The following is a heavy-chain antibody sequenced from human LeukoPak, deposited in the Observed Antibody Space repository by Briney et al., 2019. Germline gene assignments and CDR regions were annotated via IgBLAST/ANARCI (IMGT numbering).Heavy chain of an antibody. CDR2: ISNSSGST. D-gene: IGHD4-17*01. Sequence: PGGSLRLSCAASGFTFSSYAMSWVRQAPGKGLEWVSSISNSSGSTYYADSVKGRFTISRDNAKNSLYLQMNSLRAEDTAVYYCARDPYGDYVFDPWGQGTLVTVSS. CDR3: ARDPYGDYVFDP. J-gene: IGHJ5*02. CDR1: GFTFSSYA. V-gene: IGHV3-21*01.